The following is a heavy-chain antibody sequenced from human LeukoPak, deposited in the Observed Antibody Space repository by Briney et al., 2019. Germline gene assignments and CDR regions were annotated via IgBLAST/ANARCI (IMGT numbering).Heavy chain of an antibody. Sequence: ASVKVSCEASGYTFTSYDINWVRQAPGQGLEWMGWINPNSGGTNYAQKFQGRVTMTRDTSISTAYMELSRLRSDGTAVYYRARLWFGDLDIWGQGTMVTVSS. D-gene: IGHD3-10*01. J-gene: IGHJ3*02. CDR3: ARLWFGDLDI. CDR2: INPNSGGT. V-gene: IGHV1-2*02. CDR1: GYTFTSYD.